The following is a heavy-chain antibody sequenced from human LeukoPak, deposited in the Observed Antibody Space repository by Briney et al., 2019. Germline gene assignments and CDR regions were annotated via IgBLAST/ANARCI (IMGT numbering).Heavy chain of an antibody. CDR1: GLTFSSYA. J-gene: IGHJ4*02. V-gene: IGHV3-30*04. CDR3: ARMAGYSSSWNDY. CDR2: ISYDGSNK. Sequence: QTGGSLRPSCAASGLTFSSYAMHWVRQAPGKGLEWVAVISYDGSNKYYADSVKGRFTISRDNSKNTLYLQMNSLRAEDTAVYYCARMAGYSSSWNDYWGQGTLVTVSS. D-gene: IGHD6-13*01.